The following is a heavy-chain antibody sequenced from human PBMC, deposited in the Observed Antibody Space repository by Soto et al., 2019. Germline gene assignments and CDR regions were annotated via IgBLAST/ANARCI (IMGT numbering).Heavy chain of an antibody. CDR3: ARDRCISTSCYFSYYYGTDL. CDR1: GFTFSSYN. V-gene: IGHV3-48*02. Sequence: PGGSLRLSCAASGFTFSSYNMHWVRQAPGKGLEWVSYISTTSGSIYYADSVRGRFTISRDNAKNSLYLQMNSLRDEDTAVYYCARDRCISTSCYFSYYYGTDLWGQGTTVTVSS. D-gene: IGHD2-2*01. J-gene: IGHJ6*02. CDR2: ISTTSGSI.